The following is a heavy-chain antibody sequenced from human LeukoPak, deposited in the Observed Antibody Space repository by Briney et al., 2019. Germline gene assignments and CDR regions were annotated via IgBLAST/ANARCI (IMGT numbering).Heavy chain of an antibody. CDR2: IRSKGNRYAT. CDR3: TNWFDP. V-gene: IGHV3-73*01. J-gene: IGHJ5*02. CDR1: GFTFSDSD. Sequence: GGSLRLSCAASGFTFSDSDMHWVRQASGKGLEWVGRIRSKGNRYATSYTASVKGRFTISRDDSKNTAYLQMNSLKPEDTAVYYCTNWFDPWGQGTLVTVSS.